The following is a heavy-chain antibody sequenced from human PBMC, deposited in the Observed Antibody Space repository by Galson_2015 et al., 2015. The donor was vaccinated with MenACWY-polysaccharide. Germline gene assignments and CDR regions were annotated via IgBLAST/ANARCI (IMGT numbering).Heavy chain of an antibody. Sequence: SLRLSCAASGFIFYNYAMSWVRQAPGKGLEWVSTIDYKEGVRTHYADSVKGRFTISRDNSKNTVYLQTDSLRADDTAVYYCATWITAHFDFWGQGTPVTVSS. V-gene: IGHV3-23*01. CDR1: GFIFYNYA. D-gene: IGHD2-2*03. CDR3: ATWITAHFDF. CDR2: IDYKEGVRT. J-gene: IGHJ4*02.